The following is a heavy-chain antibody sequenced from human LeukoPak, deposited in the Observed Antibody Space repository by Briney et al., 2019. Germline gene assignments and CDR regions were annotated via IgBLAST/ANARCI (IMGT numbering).Heavy chain of an antibody. CDR3: AKDLVDATTVKAYYSYYMDV. D-gene: IGHD4-17*01. Sequence: GGSLRLSCAASGFTFSSYGMHWVRQAPGKGLEWVAVIWYDGSNKYYADSVKGRFTISRDNSKNTLYLQMNTLRAEDTALYYCAKDLVDATTVKAYYSYYMDVWGKGTTVTVSS. CDR2: IWYDGSNK. CDR1: GFTFSSYG. V-gene: IGHV3-33*06. J-gene: IGHJ6*03.